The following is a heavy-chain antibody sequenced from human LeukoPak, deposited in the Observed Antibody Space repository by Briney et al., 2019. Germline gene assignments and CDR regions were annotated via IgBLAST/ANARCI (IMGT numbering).Heavy chain of an antibody. CDR2: IYTSGST. CDR1: GGSISSYY. J-gene: IGHJ3*02. D-gene: IGHD6-13*01. Sequence: SETLSLTCTVPGGSISSYYWSWIRQPAGKGLEWIGRIYTSGSTNYNPSLKSRVTISVDKSKNQFSLKLSSVTAADTAVYYCARAGYSSSWYWGAFDIWGQGTMVTVSS. V-gene: IGHV4-4*07. CDR3: ARAGYSSSWYWGAFDI.